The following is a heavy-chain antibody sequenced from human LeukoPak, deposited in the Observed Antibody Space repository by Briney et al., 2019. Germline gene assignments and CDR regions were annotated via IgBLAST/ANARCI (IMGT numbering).Heavy chain of an antibody. CDR1: GFTFSNYA. D-gene: IGHD3-10*01. J-gene: IGHJ6*02. CDR3: AKVPYSDYGSGRPPFMDV. CDR2: LSDSGSST. Sequence: PGGSLRLSCAASGFTFSNYAMSWVRQAPGRGLGWVSTLSDSGSSTYYADSVKGRFTISRDNSKNTLYLQMDSLRVEDTAIYYCAKVPYSDYGSGRPPFMDVWGQGTTVAVSS. V-gene: IGHV3-23*01.